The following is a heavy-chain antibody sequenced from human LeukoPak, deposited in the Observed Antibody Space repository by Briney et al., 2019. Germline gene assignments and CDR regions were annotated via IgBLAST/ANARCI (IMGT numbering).Heavy chain of an antibody. CDR3: ARADYYDSSGVFDY. V-gene: IGHV4-39*07. CDR1: GGSIGSSAYY. CDR2: IYYSGST. J-gene: IGHJ4*02. D-gene: IGHD3-22*01. Sequence: SETLSLTCTVSGGSIGSSAYYWGWIRQPPGKGLEWIGSIYYSGSTYYNPSLKSRVTISVDTSKNQFSLKLSSVTAADTAVYYCARADYYDSSGVFDYWGQGTLVTVSS.